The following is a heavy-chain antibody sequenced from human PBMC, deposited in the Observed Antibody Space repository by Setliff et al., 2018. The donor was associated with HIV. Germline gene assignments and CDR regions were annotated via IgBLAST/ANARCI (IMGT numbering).Heavy chain of an antibody. V-gene: IGHV4-59*01. D-gene: IGHD2-15*01. CDR3: ARVSRLHPFDP. Sequence: PSETLSLTCTVSGGSISTYFWSWVRQTPGKGLEWIGYIYYTGIPTYNPSLEGRITMSVDRSKNQFSLRLTSVTAADTAMYYCARVSRLHPFDPWGQGTLVTVSS. CDR1: GGSISTYF. CDR2: IYYTGIP. J-gene: IGHJ5*02.